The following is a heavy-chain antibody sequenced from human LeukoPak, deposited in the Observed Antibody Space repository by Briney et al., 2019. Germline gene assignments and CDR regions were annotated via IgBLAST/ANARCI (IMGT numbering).Heavy chain of an antibody. CDR1: GYIFSTYL. V-gene: IGHV5-51*01. Sequence: GESLKISCKGSGYIFSTYLIGWVRQEPGKGLEWMGIIYPGDSDTRYSPSFQGHVTISADKSISTAYLQWSSLKASDTAMYYCARPLGPFRAAAGTGSDAFDIWGQGTMVTVSS. CDR3: ARPLGPFRAAAGTGSDAFDI. D-gene: IGHD6-13*01. J-gene: IGHJ3*02. CDR2: IYPGDSDT.